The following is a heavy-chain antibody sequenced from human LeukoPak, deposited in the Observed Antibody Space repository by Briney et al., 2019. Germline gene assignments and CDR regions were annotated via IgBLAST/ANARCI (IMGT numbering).Heavy chain of an antibody. CDR3: ARCPPDCSSTSCYINY. V-gene: IGHV3-30*01. CDR2: ISYDGSNK. D-gene: IGHD2-2*02. J-gene: IGHJ4*02. CDR1: GFTFSSYA. Sequence: GGSLRLSCAASGFTFSSYAMHWVRQAPGKGLEWVAVISYDGSNKYYADSVKGRFTISRDNSKNTLYLQMNSLRAEDTAVYYCARCPPDCSSTSCYINYWGQGTLVTVSS.